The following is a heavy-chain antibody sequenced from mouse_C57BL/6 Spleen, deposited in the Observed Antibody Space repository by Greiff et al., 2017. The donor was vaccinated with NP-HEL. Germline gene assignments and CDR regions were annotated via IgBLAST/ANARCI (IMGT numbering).Heavy chain of an antibody. CDR1: GYAFSSSW. V-gene: IGHV1-82*01. CDR3: ARSGDGSPFDY. D-gene: IGHD1-1*01. CDR2: IYPGDGDT. Sequence: VQLQQSGPELVKPGASVKISCKASGYAFSSSWMHWVKQRPGQGLEWIGRIYPGDGDTNYNGKFKGKATLTADKSSSTAYMQLSSLTSEDSAVYFCARSGDGSPFDYWGQGTTLTVSS. J-gene: IGHJ2*01.